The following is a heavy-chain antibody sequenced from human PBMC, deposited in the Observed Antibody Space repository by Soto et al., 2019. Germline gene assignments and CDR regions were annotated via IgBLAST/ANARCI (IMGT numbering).Heavy chain of an antibody. Sequence: SETLSLTCTVSGGSISSGDYYWSWIRQPPGKGLEWIGYIYYSGSTYYNPSLKSRVTISVDTSKNQFSLKLSSVTAADTAVYYCARSLYDILTGRTAGFGYWGQGTLVTVSS. CDR2: IYYSGST. J-gene: IGHJ4*02. V-gene: IGHV4-30-4*01. CDR1: GGSISSGDYY. D-gene: IGHD3-9*01. CDR3: ARSLYDILTGRTAGFGY.